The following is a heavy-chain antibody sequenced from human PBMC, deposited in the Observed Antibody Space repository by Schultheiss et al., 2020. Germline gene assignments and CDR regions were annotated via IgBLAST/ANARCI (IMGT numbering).Heavy chain of an antibody. CDR3: AKSLGSSGGLGMDV. V-gene: IGHV3-30*02. Sequence: GGSLRLSCAASGFTFTTNGMHWVRQAPGKGLEWVAVIWYDGSNKYYADSVKGRFTISRDNSKNTLYLQMNSLRAEDTAVYYCAKSLGSSGGLGMDVWGQGTTVTVSS. J-gene: IGHJ6*02. CDR1: GFTFTTNG. CDR2: IWYDGSNK. D-gene: IGHD1-26*01.